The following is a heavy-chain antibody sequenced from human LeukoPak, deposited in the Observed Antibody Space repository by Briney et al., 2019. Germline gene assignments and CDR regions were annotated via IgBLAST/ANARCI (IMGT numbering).Heavy chain of an antibody. Sequence: PSGTLSLTCGVSGGSISSNNWWSWVRQPPGQGLEWIGEIYHSGSANYNPSLKSRVTISVDKSKNQLSLKLISVTAADTAVYYCARDAGTALVTGDYWGQGTLVTVSS. V-gene: IGHV4-4*02. D-gene: IGHD5-18*01. CDR1: GGSISSNNW. CDR3: ARDAGTALVTGDY. CDR2: IYHSGSA. J-gene: IGHJ4*02.